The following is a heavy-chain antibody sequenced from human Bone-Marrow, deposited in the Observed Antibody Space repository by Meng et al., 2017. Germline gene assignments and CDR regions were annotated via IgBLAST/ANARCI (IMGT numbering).Heavy chain of an antibody. CDR1: GYTFTGYY. J-gene: IGHJ5*02. Sequence: GRLVRAGAEVKKPGASVKVSCKASGYTFTGYYMHWVRQAPGQGLEWMGWINPNSGGTNYAQKFQGRVTMTRDTSISTAYMELSRLRSDDTAVYYCARDQDYYGSGSYYKRAWFDPWGQGTLVTVSS. CDR3: ARDQDYYGSGSYYKRAWFDP. D-gene: IGHD3-10*01. CDR2: INPNSGGT. V-gene: IGHV1-2*02.